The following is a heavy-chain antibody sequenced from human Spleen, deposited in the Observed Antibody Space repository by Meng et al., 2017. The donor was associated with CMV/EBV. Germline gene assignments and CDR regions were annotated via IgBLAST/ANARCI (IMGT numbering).Heavy chain of an antibody. CDR1: GLTFNNAW. Sequence: GESLKISCAASGLTFNNAWMNWVRQAPGKGLEWVGRIRSKTDGGTTDYGAPVKGRFIISRDDSKNTIYLQINSLKTEDTAMYYCTTRRCGGDCYWGDDEGFAMWGQGTMVTVSS. CDR3: TTRRCGGDCYWGDDEGFAM. V-gene: IGHV3-15*01. D-gene: IGHD2-21*02. J-gene: IGHJ3*02. CDR2: IRSKTDGGTT.